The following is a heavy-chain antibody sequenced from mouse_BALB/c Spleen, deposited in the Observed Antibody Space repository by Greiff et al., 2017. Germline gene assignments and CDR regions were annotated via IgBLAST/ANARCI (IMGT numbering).Heavy chain of an antibody. D-gene: IGHD1-1*01. CDR1: GFTFSSYA. J-gene: IGHJ3*01. CDR3: ARPPYCEAWFAY. V-gene: IGHV5-9-3*01. CDR2: ISSGGSYT. Sequence: EVKLVESGGGLVKPGGSLKLSCAASGFTFSSYAMSWVRQTPEKRLEWVATISSGGSYTYYPDSVKGRFTISRDNAKNTLYLQMSSQRSEDTAMYYCARPPYCEAWFAYWGQGTLVTVSA.